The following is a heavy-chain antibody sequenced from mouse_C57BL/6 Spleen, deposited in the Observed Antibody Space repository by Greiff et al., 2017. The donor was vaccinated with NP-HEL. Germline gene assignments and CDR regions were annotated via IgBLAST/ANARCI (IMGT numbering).Heavy chain of an antibody. CDR2: IDPEDGET. CDR1: GFNIKDYY. V-gene: IGHV14-2*01. Sequence: EVKLVESGAELVKPGASVKLSCTASGFNIKDYYMHWVKQRTEQGLEWIGRIDPEDGETTYDPKFQGKATITADTSSNTAYLQLSSLTSEDTAVYYCSRCDGNDAMDYWGQGTSVTVSS. CDR3: SRCDGNDAMDY. D-gene: IGHD2-1*01. J-gene: IGHJ4*01.